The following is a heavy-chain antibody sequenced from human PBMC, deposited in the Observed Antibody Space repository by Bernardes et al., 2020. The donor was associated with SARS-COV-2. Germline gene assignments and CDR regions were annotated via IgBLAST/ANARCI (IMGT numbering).Heavy chain of an antibody. J-gene: IGHJ6*02. Sequence: GGSLRLSCAASGFTFSSYAMHWVRQAPGKGLEYVSAISSNGGSTYYANSVKGRFTISRDNSKNTLYLQMGSLRAEDMAVYYCARSRFAVGIAAAGIVRNPYYYYYGMDVWGQGTTVTVSS. CDR2: ISSNGGST. CDR1: GFTFSSYA. V-gene: IGHV3-64*01. D-gene: IGHD6-13*01. CDR3: ARSRFAVGIAAAGIVRNPYYYYYGMDV.